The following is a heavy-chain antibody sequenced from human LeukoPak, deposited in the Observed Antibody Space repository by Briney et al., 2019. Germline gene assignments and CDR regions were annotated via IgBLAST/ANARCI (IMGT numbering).Heavy chain of an antibody. Sequence: GGSLRLSCAASGFTFSNYTMNWVRQAPGKGLEWVSSISSSSSYIHYADSVKGRFSISRDNAKNSLYLQMNSLRAEDTAVYYCARESLYGDFNYWGQGTLVTVSS. V-gene: IGHV3-21*01. D-gene: IGHD4-17*01. J-gene: IGHJ4*02. CDR1: GFTFSNYT. CDR3: ARESLYGDFNY. CDR2: ISSSSSYI.